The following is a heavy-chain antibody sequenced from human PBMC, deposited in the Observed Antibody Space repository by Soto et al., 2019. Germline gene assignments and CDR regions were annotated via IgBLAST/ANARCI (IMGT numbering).Heavy chain of an antibody. Sequence: SETLSLTCTVSGGSISSSSYYWGWIRQPPGKGLEWIGSIYYSGSTYYNPSLKSRVTISVDTSKNQFSLKLSSVTAADTAVYYCAREGLPTDSLRSTHWFDPWGQGTLVTVSS. CDR1: GGSISSSSYY. CDR2: IYYSGST. CDR3: AREGLPTDSLRSTHWFDP. J-gene: IGHJ5*02. V-gene: IGHV4-39*02. D-gene: IGHD4-17*01.